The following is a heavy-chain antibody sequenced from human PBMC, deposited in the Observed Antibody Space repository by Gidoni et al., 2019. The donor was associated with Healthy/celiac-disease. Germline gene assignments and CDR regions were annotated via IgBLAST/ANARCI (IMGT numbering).Heavy chain of an antibody. V-gene: IGHV3-33*01. J-gene: IGHJ3*02. D-gene: IGHD1-1*01. Sequence: QVQLVESGGGVVQPGRSLRLSCAASGFPFSSYGMHWVRQAPGKGLEWVAVIWYDGSNKYYADSVKGRFTISRDNSKNTLYLQMNSLRAEDTAVYYCASLSWNDAFDAFDIWGQGTMVTVSS. CDR1: GFPFSSYG. CDR2: IWYDGSNK. CDR3: ASLSWNDAFDAFDI.